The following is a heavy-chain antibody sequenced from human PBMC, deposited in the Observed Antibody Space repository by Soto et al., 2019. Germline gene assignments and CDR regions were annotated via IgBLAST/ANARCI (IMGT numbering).Heavy chain of an antibody. CDR2: IYYSGRP. J-gene: IGHJ4*02. CDR3: VRQQVDFDY. CDR1: GASIRSTSYY. Sequence: QLQLQESGPGLVKPPETLSLTCTVSGASIRSTSYYWGWIRQPPGKGLEWIGKIYYSGRPYYNPSLKSRVTISVDTSKRQFSLELSSVTAADTAMYYCVRQQVDFDYWGQGTLVTVSS. V-gene: IGHV4-39*01.